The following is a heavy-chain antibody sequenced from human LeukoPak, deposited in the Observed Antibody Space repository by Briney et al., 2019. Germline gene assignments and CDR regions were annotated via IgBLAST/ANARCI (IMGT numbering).Heavy chain of an antibody. CDR3: SREVGA. D-gene: IGHD1-26*01. V-gene: IGHV3-66*01. CDR2: TYVSGNT. CDR1: GIAVSSNY. J-gene: IGHJ5*02. Sequence: GGSLRLSCTVSGIAVSSNYIRWVRQAPGQGLEWVSVTYVSGNTYYADSGKGRFIVSRENSKNTLYFEVNSLRVEDPGGYYCSREVGAWGQGTLVTVSS.